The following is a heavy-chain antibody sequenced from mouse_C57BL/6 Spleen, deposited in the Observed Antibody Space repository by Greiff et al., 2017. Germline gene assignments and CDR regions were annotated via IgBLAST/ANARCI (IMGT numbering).Heavy chain of an antibody. Sequence: QVQLQQSGAELVRPGASVTLSCKASGYTFTDYEMHWVKHTPVHGLAWIGAIYPETGCPASNQKFQGQAILTADKSSSTAYMELRRLTAEDSDVDYCTRERLRPYYAMDYWGQGTSVTVSS. CDR2: IYPETGCP. J-gene: IGHJ4*01. CDR3: TRERLRPYYAMDY. D-gene: IGHD2-4*01. CDR1: GYTFTDYE. V-gene: IGHV1-15*01.